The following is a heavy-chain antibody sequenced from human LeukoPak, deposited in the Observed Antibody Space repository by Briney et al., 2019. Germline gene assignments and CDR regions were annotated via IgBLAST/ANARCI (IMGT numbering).Heavy chain of an antibody. V-gene: IGHV4-4*07. Sequence: PSETLSLTCTVSGGSINNYYWSWIRQPAGKGLEWIGRIYTRGSTNYNPSLKSRVTMSVDTSKNQFSLKLSSVTAADTAVYYCARGGGLKNWFDPWGQGTLVTVSS. CDR1: GGSINNYY. CDR3: ARGGGLKNWFDP. D-gene: IGHD3/OR15-3a*01. J-gene: IGHJ5*02. CDR2: IYTRGST.